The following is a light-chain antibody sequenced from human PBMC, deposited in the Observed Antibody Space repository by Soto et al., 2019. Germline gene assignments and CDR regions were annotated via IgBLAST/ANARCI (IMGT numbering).Light chain of an antibody. J-gene: IGLJ1*01. V-gene: IGLV1-47*01. CDR2: RNN. Sequence: QSVLTQPPSASGTPVQRVTISCSGSSSNIGGNYVYWYQQLPGTAPKLLIYRNNQRPSGVPDRFSGSKSGTSASLAISGLRSEDEADYYCAAWDDSLSGYVFGTGTKVTVL. CDR1: SSNIGGNY. CDR3: AAWDDSLSGYV.